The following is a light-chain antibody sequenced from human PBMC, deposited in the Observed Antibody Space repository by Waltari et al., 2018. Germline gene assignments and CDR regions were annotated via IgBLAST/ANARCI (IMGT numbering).Light chain of an antibody. J-gene: IGLJ2*01. CDR3: QAWDSNTFVV. CDR2: KDN. V-gene: IGLV3-1*01. Sequence: SYELTQPPSVSVSPGQTATITCSGDKLGDKYASWYQQKAGQSPVLVIYKDNKRPSGIPERVSGANSGNIATLTISGTQAVDEADYYCQAWDSNTFVVFGGGTRLTVL. CDR1: KLGDKY.